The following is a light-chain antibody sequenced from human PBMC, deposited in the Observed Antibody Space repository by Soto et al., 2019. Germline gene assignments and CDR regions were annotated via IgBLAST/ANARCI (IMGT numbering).Light chain of an antibody. Sequence: QSVLTQPPSASGTPGQRVTISCSGSNSNIGSNTVDWYQQLPGMAPKLLIHSNNKRPSGVPDRFSGSKSGTSASLAISGLQSEDEADYYCAAWDDSLNASVFGGGTKLTVL. CDR3: AAWDDSLNASV. J-gene: IGLJ1*01. CDR1: NSNIGSNT. CDR2: SNN. V-gene: IGLV1-44*01.